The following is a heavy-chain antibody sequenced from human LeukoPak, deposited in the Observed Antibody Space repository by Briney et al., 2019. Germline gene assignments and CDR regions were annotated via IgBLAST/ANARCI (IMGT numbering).Heavy chain of an antibody. D-gene: IGHD5-12*01. CDR2: IRTKVNSYAT. J-gene: IGHJ6*02. V-gene: IGHV3-73*01. CDR3: SRDISGYGMDV. Sequence: GGSLKLSCAASGFTFSGSGMHWVRQASGKGLEWIGRIRTKVNSYATAYAASVKGRFTISRDDSKNTAYLQMDSLKTEDTAVYYCSRDISGYGMDVWGQGTTVTVSS. CDR1: GFTFSGSG.